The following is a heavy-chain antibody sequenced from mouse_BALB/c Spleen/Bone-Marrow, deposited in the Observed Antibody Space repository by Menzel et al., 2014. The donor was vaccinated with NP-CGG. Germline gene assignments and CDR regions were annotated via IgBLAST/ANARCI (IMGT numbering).Heavy chain of an antibody. J-gene: IGHJ4*01. Sequence: VQVVESGAELVKPGASVKLSCKASGYTFTSYYMYWVKQRPGQGLEWIGEINPSNGGTNFNEKFKSEATLTVDKSSSTAYMQLSSLTSEDTAVYYCTRGGWLAMDYWGQGTSVTVSS. CDR1: GYTFTSYY. CDR2: INPSNGGT. V-gene: IGHV1S81*02. CDR3: TRGGWLAMDY. D-gene: IGHD2-3*01.